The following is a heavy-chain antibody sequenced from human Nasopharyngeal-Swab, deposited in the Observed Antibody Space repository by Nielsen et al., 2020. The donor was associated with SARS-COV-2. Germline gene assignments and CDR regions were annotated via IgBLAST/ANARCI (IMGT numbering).Heavy chain of an antibody. D-gene: IGHD3-9*01. V-gene: IGHV1-18*01. CDR2: ISAYNGNT. CDR3: ARMYYDILTGWYYYYGMDV. J-gene: IGHJ6*02. Sequence: WVRQETGQGLEWMGWISAYNGNTNYAQKLQGRVTMTTDTSTSTAYMELRSLRSDDTAVYYCARMYYDILTGWYYYYGMDVWGQGTTVTVSS.